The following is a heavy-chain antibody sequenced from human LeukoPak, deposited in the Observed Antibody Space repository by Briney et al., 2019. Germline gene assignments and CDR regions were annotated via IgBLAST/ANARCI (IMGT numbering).Heavy chain of an antibody. CDR3: AREQYGSGSYFRFDP. CDR2: ISGSGGST. Sequence: GGSLRLSCAASGFTFSSYGMSWVRQAPGKGLEWVSAISGSGGSTYYADSVKGRFTISRDNSKNTLYLQMNSLRAEDTAVYYCAREQYGSGSYFRFDPWGQGTLVTVSS. CDR1: GFTFSSYG. V-gene: IGHV3-23*01. J-gene: IGHJ5*02. D-gene: IGHD3-10*01.